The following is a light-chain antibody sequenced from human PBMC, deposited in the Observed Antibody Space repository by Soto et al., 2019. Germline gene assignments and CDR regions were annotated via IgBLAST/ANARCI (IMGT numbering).Light chain of an antibody. J-gene: IGKJ1*01. CDR2: GAS. CDR3: QQYYHWPRT. V-gene: IGKV3-15*01. CDR1: QSVSSS. Sequence: EIVLTQSPGTLSLSPGERATLSCRASQSVSSSSVAWYQQKPGQAPRLLIYGASTRATGIPARFSGSGSGTDFNLTITSLQSEDFAVYYCQQYYHWPRTFGQGTKVDIK.